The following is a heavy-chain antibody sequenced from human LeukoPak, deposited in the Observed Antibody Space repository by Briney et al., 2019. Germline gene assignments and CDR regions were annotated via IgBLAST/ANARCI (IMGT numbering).Heavy chain of an antibody. V-gene: IGHV4-31*03. J-gene: IGHJ4*01. CDR3: ARESPYYYNSGIDY. D-gene: IGHD3-22*01. CDR2: IYYSGST. CDR1: AGSISSGGYY. Sequence: PQTLSLTCTVAAGSISSGGYYWSWSRQHPGKGLEWTTYIYYSGSTYYNPSLKSRVTISRDTSKNQLYMKLSSVNPADTAVYYCARESPYYYNSGIDYCGHGTLVTVSS.